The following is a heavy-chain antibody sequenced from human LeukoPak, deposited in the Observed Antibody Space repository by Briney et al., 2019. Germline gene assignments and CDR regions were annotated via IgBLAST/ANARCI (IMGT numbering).Heavy chain of an antibody. CDR2: IKEDGSEK. D-gene: IGHD3-10*01. CDR1: GFTFNSYW. Sequence: GGSLRLSCAASGFTFNSYWMSWVRQAPGKGLEWVANIKEDGSEKYYVDSVKGRFTISRDNAKNSLYLQMNSLRAEDTAVYYCARGAYYYGSGRNPVFDYWGQGTLVTVSS. V-gene: IGHV3-7*01. J-gene: IGHJ4*02. CDR3: ARGAYYYGSGRNPVFDY.